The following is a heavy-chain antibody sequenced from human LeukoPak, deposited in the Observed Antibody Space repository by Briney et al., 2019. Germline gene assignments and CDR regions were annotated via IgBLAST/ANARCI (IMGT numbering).Heavy chain of an antibody. D-gene: IGHD2-2*01. J-gene: IGHJ4*02. CDR1: GYTFTGYY. CDR2: INPNSGGT. V-gene: IGHV1-2*02. Sequence: GASVKASCKASGYTFTGYYMHWVRQAPGQGLEWMGWINPNSGGTNYAQKFQGRVTMTRDTSISTAYMELSRLRSDDTAVYYCARVRGIVVVPAARGNLDYWGQGTLVTVSS. CDR3: ARVRGIVVVPAARGNLDY.